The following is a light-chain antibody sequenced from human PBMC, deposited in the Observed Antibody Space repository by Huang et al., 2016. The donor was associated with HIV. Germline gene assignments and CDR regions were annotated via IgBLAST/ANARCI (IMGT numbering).Light chain of an antibody. CDR3: MQGTHWPPYT. J-gene: IGKJ2*01. CDR1: QSLVSSDGSTY. V-gene: IGKV2-30*01. Sequence: DVVMTQSPLFLPVTLGQPASISCRSSQSLVSSDGSTYFTWFQQRPGQSPRRLMYKVSNRDSGVPDRFSGSGSGTDFTLKISRVEAEDVGVYYCMQGTHWPPYTFGQGTKLEIK. CDR2: KVS.